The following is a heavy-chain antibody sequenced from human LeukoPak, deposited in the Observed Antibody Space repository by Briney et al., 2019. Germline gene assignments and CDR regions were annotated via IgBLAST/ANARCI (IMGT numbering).Heavy chain of an antibody. V-gene: IGHV3-7*01. D-gene: IGHD3-10*01. CDR1: GFTFSSYW. CDR2: IKQDGSEK. Sequence: GGSLRLSCAASGFTFSSYWMSWVRQAPGKGLEWVANIKQDGSEKYYVDSVKGRFTISRDNAKNSLYLQMNSLRAEDTAVYYCARDHPGARYSGYYYYYGMDVWGQGTTVTVSS. CDR3: ARDHPGARYSGYYYYYGMDV. J-gene: IGHJ6*02.